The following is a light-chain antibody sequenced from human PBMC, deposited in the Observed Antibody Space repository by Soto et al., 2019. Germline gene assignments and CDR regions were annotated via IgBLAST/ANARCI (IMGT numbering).Light chain of an antibody. J-gene: IGLJ2*01. Sequence: QAVVTQEPSLTVSPGGTVTLTCASSAGAVTSAYYTNWLQQKPGQAPRALIYSTSEKHSWTPARFSGSLLGGKAALTLSAAQPEDEADYYCLLYYGGAQVLFGGGTKLTAL. CDR1: AGAVTSAYY. CDR2: STS. V-gene: IGLV7-43*01. CDR3: LLYYGGAQVL.